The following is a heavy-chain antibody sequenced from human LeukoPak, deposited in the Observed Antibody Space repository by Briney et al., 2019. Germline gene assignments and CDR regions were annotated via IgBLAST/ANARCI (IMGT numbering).Heavy chain of an antibody. V-gene: IGHV1-3*01. D-gene: IGHD2-2*02. Sequence: GASVKVSCKASGYTFTSYAMHWVRQAPGQRLEWMGWINAGNGNTKYSQKFQGRVTITRDTSASTAYMELSSLRSEDTAVYYCARGDIVVVPAAILLDYWGQGTLVTVSS. CDR1: GYTFTSYA. CDR3: ARGDIVVVPAAILLDY. J-gene: IGHJ4*02. CDR2: INAGNGNT.